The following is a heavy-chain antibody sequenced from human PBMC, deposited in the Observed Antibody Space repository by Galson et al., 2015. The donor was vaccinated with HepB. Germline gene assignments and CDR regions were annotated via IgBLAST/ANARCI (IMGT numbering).Heavy chain of an antibody. CDR2: IIPIFGTA. CDR3: ARGCYDFWTGGGPDAFDI. Sequence: SVKVSCKASGGTFSSYAISWVRQAPGQGLEWMGGIIPIFGTANYAQKFQGRVTITADESTSTAYMELSSLRSEDTAVYYCARGCYDFWTGGGPDAFDIWGQGTMVTVSS. V-gene: IGHV1-69*13. D-gene: IGHD3-3*01. J-gene: IGHJ3*02. CDR1: GGTFSSYA.